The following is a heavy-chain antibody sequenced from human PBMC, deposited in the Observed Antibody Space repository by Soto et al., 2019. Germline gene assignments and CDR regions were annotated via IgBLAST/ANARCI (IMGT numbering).Heavy chain of an antibody. Sequence: ASVKVSCKASGYSFTSYGITWVRQAPGERFERMGWITTYNGNTNAAQKFQGRVTMTADTSTSTAYMELRSLRSEDTAVYYCARDASGYLGYYGMDVWGQGTTVTVSS. V-gene: IGHV1-18*01. CDR3: ARDASGYLGYYGMDV. J-gene: IGHJ6*02. CDR1: GYSFTSYG. D-gene: IGHD3-22*01. CDR2: ITTYNGNT.